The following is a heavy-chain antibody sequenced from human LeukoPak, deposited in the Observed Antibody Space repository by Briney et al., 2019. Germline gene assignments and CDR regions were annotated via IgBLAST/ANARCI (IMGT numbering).Heavy chain of an antibody. CDR3: ARDVASHSNDALDI. CDR2: IYTSGST. D-gene: IGHD2-2*01. J-gene: IGHJ3*02. Sequence: SETLSLTCTVSGGSISSGSYYWSWIRRPAWKGLEWIGRIYTSGSTNYNPSLKSRVTISVDTSKNQFSLKLSSVTAADTAVYYCARDVASHSNDALDIWGQGTMVTVSP. CDR1: GGSISSGSYY. V-gene: IGHV4-61*02.